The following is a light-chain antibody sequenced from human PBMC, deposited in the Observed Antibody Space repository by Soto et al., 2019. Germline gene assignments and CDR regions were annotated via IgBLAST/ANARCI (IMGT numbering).Light chain of an antibody. J-gene: IGKJ2*01. V-gene: IGKV1-5*01. CDR3: QHYNTYSQT. CDR2: DAS. Sequence: DIQMTQSPSTLSASVGDRVTITCRASQSINNWLAWYQQKPGKAPKLLIYDASSLESGVPSRLSGSASGTEFTLTINTLQPDDFATYYCQHYNTYSQTFGQGTKLEIK. CDR1: QSINNW.